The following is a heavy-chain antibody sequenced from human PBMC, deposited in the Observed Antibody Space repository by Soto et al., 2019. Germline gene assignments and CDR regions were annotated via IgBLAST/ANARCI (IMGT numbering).Heavy chain of an antibody. CDR3: ARDQITDY. J-gene: IGHJ4*02. Sequence: ASVKVSFKASGYIFSSYGISWARQAPGQGLEWMGWISAYNGRPNYAQNFRGRVTMTKDTSTSTAYMELRSLRYDDTAVYYCARDQITDYWGQGTPVTVSS. CDR1: GYIFSSYG. CDR2: ISAYNGRP. D-gene: IGHD3-10*01. V-gene: IGHV1-18*01.